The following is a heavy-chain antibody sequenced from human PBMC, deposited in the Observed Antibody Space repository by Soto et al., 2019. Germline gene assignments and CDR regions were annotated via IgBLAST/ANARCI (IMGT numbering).Heavy chain of an antibody. CDR3: ARDQYPNDYGGNWGRGWYYHYGMDV. V-gene: IGHV1-69*12. J-gene: IGHJ6*02. CDR2: IIPIFGTA. CDR1: GGTFSSYA. Sequence: QVQLVQSGAEVKKPGSSVKVSCKASGGTFSSYAISWVRQAPGQGLEWMGGIIPIFGTANYAQKFQGRVTITADESTSTAYMELSSLRSEDTAGYYCARDQYPNDYGGNWGRGWYYHYGMDVWGQGTTVTVSS. D-gene: IGHD4-17*01.